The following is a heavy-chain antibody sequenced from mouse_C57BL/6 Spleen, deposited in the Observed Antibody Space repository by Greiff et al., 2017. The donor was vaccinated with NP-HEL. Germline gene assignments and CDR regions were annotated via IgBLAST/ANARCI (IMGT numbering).Heavy chain of an antibody. J-gene: IGHJ4*01. V-gene: IGHV2-2*01. CDR3: ARYYGNLYAMDY. CDR1: GFSLTSYG. Sequence: QVQLQQSGPGLVQPSQSLSITCTVSGFSLTSYGVHWVRQSPGKGLEWLGVIWGGGSTDYNAAFISRLSISKDNSKSQVFFKMNSLQADDTAIYYCARYYGNLYAMDYWGQGTSVTVSS. D-gene: IGHD2-1*01. CDR2: IWGGGST.